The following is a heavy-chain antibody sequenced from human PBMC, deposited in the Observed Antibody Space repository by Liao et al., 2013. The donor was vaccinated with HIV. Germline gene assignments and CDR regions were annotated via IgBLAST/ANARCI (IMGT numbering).Heavy chain of an antibody. V-gene: IGHV4-39*07. D-gene: IGHD2-15*01. CDR2: IYYSGST. CDR1: GGSISSSSYY. J-gene: IGHJ4*02. Sequence: QVQLQESGPGLVKPSETLSLICIVSGGSISSSSYYWGWIRQPPGKGLEWIGSIYYSGSTYYNPALKDRATISIDTSKSQVSLRLTSVTAADTAVYYCASRRTERLTLFDIVRTRYYYFDSWGQGTLVTVSS. CDR3: ASRRTERLTLFDIVRTRYYYFDS.